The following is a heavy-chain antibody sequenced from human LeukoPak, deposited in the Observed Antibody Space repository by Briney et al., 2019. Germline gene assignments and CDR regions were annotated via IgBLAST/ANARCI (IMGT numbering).Heavy chain of an antibody. CDR3: ARQRDYGDYYFDY. J-gene: IGHJ4*02. CDR1: GGSISSSNW. CDR2: IYHSGST. Sequence: SETLSLTCAVSGGSISSSNWWSWVRPPPGKGLEWIGEIYHSGSTNYNPSLKSRVTISVDKSKNQFSLKLSSVTAADTAVYYCARQRDYGDYYFDYWGQGTLVTVSS. D-gene: IGHD4-17*01. V-gene: IGHV4-4*02.